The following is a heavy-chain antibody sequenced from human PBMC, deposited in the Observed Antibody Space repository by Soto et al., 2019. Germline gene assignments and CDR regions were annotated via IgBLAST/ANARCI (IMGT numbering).Heavy chain of an antibody. J-gene: IGHJ6*02. D-gene: IGHD3-3*01. CDR1: GFTFSNAC. V-gene: IGHV3-15*07. CDR3: TTLKGIDFWSATYGMDV. Sequence: EVQLVESGGGLVKPGGSLRLSCAASGFTFSNACMNWVRQAPGKGLEWVGRIKSKTDGGTTDYAAPVKGRFTISRDESKNTLYLQKNSLRTEDTALYYCTTLKGIDFWSATYGMDVWGQGTTVTVSS. CDR2: IKSKTDGGTT.